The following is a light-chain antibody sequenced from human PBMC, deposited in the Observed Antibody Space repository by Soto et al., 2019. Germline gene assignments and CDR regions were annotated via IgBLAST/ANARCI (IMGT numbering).Light chain of an antibody. CDR3: QQLNSYPIT. CDR1: EGINPF. Sequence: DIKMPQSPSTMSASVGATVTITCRASEGINPFLAWYTTPEGKAPKLLIYAASTLQSGVPSRFSGSGSGTDSTLPISRLQSEELATYDCQQLNSYPITFGQGTRLEIK. J-gene: IGKJ5*01. V-gene: IGKV1-9*01. CDR2: AAS.